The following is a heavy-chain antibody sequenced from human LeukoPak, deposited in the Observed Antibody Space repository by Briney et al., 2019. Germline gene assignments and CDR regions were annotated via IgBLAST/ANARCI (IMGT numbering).Heavy chain of an antibody. J-gene: IGHJ4*02. CDR1: GFTFSDYY. Sequence: GGSLRLSCTASGFTFSDYYMNWVRQAPGKGLEWVSYIGRSGRDISYADSVKGRFTISRDNAKKSLYLQMDSLRAEDTAMYYCARTARLLDYWGQGTLVTVSS. V-gene: IGHV3-11*01. CDR3: ARTARLLDY. CDR2: IGRSGRDI. D-gene: IGHD2-15*01.